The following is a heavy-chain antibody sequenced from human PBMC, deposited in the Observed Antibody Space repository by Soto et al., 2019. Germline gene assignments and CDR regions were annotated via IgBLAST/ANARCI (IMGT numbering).Heavy chain of an antibody. Sequence: SETLSLTCAVYGGSFNGYYWNWIRQPPGKGLEWIGDINHSGSTYYNPSLKSRVTISVDTSKNTLFLQMNSLRAEDTAVYYCAKFTEPVHWGQGTLVSVSS. CDR3: AKFTEPVH. D-gene: IGHD3-10*01. V-gene: IGHV4-34*01. CDR2: INHSGST. J-gene: IGHJ4*02. CDR1: GGSFNGYY.